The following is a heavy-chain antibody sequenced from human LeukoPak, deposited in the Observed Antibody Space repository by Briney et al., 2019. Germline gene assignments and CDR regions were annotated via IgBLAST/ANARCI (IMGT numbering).Heavy chain of an antibody. CDR1: GGSISSYY. D-gene: IGHD6-19*01. Sequence: SETLSLTCTVSGGSISSYYWSWIRQPPGKGLEWIGYIYYSGSTNYNPSLKSRVTISVDTSKNQFSLKLSSVTAADTAVYYCARLQQWLPRGSDYWGQGTLVTVSS. CDR2: IYYSGST. V-gene: IGHV4-59*12. J-gene: IGHJ4*02. CDR3: ARLQQWLPRGSDY.